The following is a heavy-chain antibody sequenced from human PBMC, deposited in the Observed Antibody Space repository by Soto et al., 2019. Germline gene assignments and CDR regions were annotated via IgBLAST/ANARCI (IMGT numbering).Heavy chain of an antibody. CDR2: IDWDDDK. CDR3: ARTLGYSGSYPNYYYYGMDV. CDR1: GFSLSTSGMC. V-gene: IGHV2-70*01. J-gene: IGHJ6*02. Sequence: SGPTLVNPTQTLTLNCTFSGFSLSTSGMCVSWIRQPPGKALEWLALIDWDDDKYYSTSLKTRLTISKDTSKNQVVLTMTNMDPVDTATYYCARTLGYSGSYPNYYYYGMDVWGQGTTVTV. D-gene: IGHD1-26*01.